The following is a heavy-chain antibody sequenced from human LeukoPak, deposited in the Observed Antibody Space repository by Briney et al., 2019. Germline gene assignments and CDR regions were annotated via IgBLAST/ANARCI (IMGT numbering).Heavy chain of an antibody. J-gene: IGHJ4*02. Sequence: GGSLRLSCVASGFTFRNYDMHWVRQATGKGLEWVSGIGAAGDTYYPGSVKGRFTISRENANNSLYLQMNSLRAGDTAMYYYARDRAGDFDYWGQETLVTVSS. V-gene: IGHV3-13*04. CDR2: IGAAGDT. D-gene: IGHD6-19*01. CDR1: GFTFRNYD. CDR3: ARDRAGDFDY.